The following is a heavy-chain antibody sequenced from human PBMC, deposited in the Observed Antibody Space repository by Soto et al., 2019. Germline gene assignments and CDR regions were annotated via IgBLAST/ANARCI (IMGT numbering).Heavy chain of an antibody. CDR2: ISYDGSNK. J-gene: IGHJ6*02. CDR3: ARDRLRYNWNDFPYYYFGMAV. V-gene: IGHV3-30-3*01. D-gene: IGHD1-1*01. Sequence: QVQLVESGGGVVQPGRSLRLSCAASGFTFSSYAMHWVRQAPGKGLEWVAVISYDGSNKYYADSVKGRFTISRDNSKNELYLQMNSLRAEDTAVYYCARDRLRYNWNDFPYYYFGMAVWGQGPTVTVSS. CDR1: GFTFSSYA.